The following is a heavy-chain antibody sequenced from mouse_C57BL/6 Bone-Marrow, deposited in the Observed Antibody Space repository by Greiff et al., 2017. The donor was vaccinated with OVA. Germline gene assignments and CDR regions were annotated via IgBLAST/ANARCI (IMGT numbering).Heavy chain of an antibody. CDR2: IYPGGGYT. V-gene: IGHV1-63*01. Sequence: QVQLKESGAELVRPGTSVKMSCKASGYTFTNYWIGWAKQRPGHGLEWIGDIYPGGGYTNYNEKFKGKATLTADKSSSTAYMQFSSLTSEDSAIYYCARSALSYWYFDVWGTGTTVTVSS. D-gene: IGHD3-1*01. CDR3: ARSALSYWYFDV. J-gene: IGHJ1*03. CDR1: GYTFTNYW.